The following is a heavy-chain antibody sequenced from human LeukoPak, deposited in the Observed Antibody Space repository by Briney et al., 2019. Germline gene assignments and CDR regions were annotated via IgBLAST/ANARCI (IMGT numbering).Heavy chain of an antibody. J-gene: IGHJ4*02. CDR1: GGSISSSSYY. CDR3: ARDRSLPAAMYFFDY. CDR2: IYYSGST. D-gene: IGHD2-2*01. Sequence: PSETLSLTCTVSGGSISSSSYYWGWIRQPPGKGLEWIGSIYYSGSTYYNPSLKSRVTISVDTSKNQFSLKLSSVTAADTAVYYCARDRSLPAAMYFFDYWGQGTLVTVSS. V-gene: IGHV4-39*02.